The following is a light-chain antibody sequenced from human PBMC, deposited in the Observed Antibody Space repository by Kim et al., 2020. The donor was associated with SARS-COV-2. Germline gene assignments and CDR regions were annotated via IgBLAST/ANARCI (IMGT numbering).Light chain of an antibody. CDR2: YHSDSTK. J-gene: IGLJ2*01. CDR1: SGFGVGGYW. V-gene: IGLV5-52*01. CDR3: GAWHSNSKV. Sequence: LTCMLSSGFGVGGYWMRWYQQKPGNPPRYLLYYHSDSTKGQGSGVPSRCSGSNYASGNAGILRISGLQSEDEADCYCGAWHSNSKVFGGGTQLTVL.